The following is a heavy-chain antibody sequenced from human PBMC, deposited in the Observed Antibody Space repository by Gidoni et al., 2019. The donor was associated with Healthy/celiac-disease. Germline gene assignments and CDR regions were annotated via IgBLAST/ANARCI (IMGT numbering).Heavy chain of an antibody. J-gene: IGHJ6*02. CDR2: IWYDGSNK. CDR3: ARDRPYGDYAGYYYGMDV. CDR1: GITFSRYG. D-gene: IGHD4-17*01. Sequence: QVQLVESGGGVVQPGRSLRLSCAASGITFSRYGMHWVRQAPGKGLEGVAVIWYDGSNKYYADSVKGRFTISRDNSKNTLYLQMNSLRAEDTAVYYCARDRPYGDYAGYYYGMDVWGQGTTVTVSS. V-gene: IGHV3-33*01.